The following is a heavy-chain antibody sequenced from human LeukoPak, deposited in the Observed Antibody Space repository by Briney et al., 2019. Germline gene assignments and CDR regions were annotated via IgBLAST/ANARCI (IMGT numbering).Heavy chain of an antibody. Sequence: ASVKVSCKASGFTFTSSAMQWVRQARGQRLEWMGWINPNSGGTNYAQKFQGRVTMTRDTSISTAYMELSRLRSDDTAVYYCARDQTQWLAFDYWGQGTLVTVSS. CDR2: INPNSGGT. D-gene: IGHD6-19*01. V-gene: IGHV1-2*02. CDR1: GFTFTSSA. CDR3: ARDQTQWLAFDY. J-gene: IGHJ4*02.